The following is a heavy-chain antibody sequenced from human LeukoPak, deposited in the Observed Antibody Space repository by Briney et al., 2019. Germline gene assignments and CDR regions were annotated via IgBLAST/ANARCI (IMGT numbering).Heavy chain of an antibody. D-gene: IGHD6-13*01. Sequence: PGGSLRLSCAASGFTFSSYWMSWVRQAPGKGLEWVANIKQDGSEKYYVDSVKGRFTTSRDNAKNSLYLQMNSPRAEDTAVYYCARDQAAAGSYYYYYYMDVWGKGTTVTVSS. V-gene: IGHV3-7*01. CDR3: ARDQAAAGSYYYYYYMDV. J-gene: IGHJ6*03. CDR2: IKQDGSEK. CDR1: GFTFSSYW.